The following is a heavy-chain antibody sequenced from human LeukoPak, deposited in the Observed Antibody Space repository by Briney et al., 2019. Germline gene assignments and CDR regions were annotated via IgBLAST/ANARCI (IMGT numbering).Heavy chain of an antibody. CDR3: AKAERKFRRYSGSEPYYRQGGLDF. V-gene: IGHV3-23*01. J-gene: IGHJ4*02. CDR1: GFPFNNYP. D-gene: IGHD3-10*01. Sequence: GGPLTLPCTASGFPFNNYPMPWPPQPPGRGREWFAFISGDGDHSFSPESMQGRITSSRDNSKRTLSLQLNNLRSEDTAVYYCAKAERKFRRYSGSEPYYRQGGLDFWGQGTLVTVSS. CDR2: ISGDGDHS.